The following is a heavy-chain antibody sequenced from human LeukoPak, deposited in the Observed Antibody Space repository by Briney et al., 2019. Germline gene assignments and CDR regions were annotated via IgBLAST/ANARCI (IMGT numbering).Heavy chain of an antibody. J-gene: IGHJ4*02. CDR2: IYPGDSDT. CDR1: GYSFTSYW. CDR3: ARRALISTSGYQHIDD. D-gene: IGHD6-25*01. V-gene: IGHV5-51*01. Sequence: GESLKISCKGCGYSFTSYWIGWVRQMPGKGLEWMGIIYPGDSDTRYSPSFQGQVTISADKSISTAYLQWSSLKASDTAMYFCARRALISTSGYQHIDDWGQGTLVTVYS.